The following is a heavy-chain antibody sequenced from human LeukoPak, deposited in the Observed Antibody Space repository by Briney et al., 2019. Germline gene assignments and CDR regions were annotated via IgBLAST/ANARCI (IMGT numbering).Heavy chain of an antibody. CDR2: ISGSGDNT. D-gene: IGHD2-8*01. CDR3: TSLSDAIESFGTRNY. Sequence: GGSLRLSCAASGFSFGSYALSWVRQAPGKGLEWVSVISGSGDNTHYTDPVKGRFTISRDNSKNTLYLQMNSLRAEDTAVYYCTSLSDAIESFGTRNYWGQGTLVTVSS. V-gene: IGHV3-23*01. J-gene: IGHJ4*02. CDR1: GFSFGSYA.